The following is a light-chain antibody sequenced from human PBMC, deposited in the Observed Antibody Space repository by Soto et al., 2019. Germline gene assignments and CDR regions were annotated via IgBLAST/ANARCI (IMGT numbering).Light chain of an antibody. CDR2: SAS. V-gene: IGKV1-12*01. CDR1: LDVSCW. CDR3: QPANSFPLT. J-gene: IGKJ4*01. Sequence: DIQVTQSPSSVSASVGDRVTITCRTLLDVSCWLAWYQQKPGKAPDLLIYSASTLQTGVPSRLSRSGSGTDFTLTISRLQPGDFATCYCQPANSFPLTFGGGAKVEIK.